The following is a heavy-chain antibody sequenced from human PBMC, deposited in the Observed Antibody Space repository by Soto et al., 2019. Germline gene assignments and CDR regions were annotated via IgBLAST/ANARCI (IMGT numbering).Heavy chain of an antibody. D-gene: IGHD2-8*01. V-gene: IGHV3-73*02. J-gene: IGHJ3*02. Sequence: EVQLVESGGGLVQPGGSLKLSCAASGFTFSGSAMHWVRQASGKGLEWVGRIRSKANSYATAYAASVKGRFTISRDDSKNTAYLQMNSLKTEDTAVYYCTRGGDMVLMVWAFDIWGQGTMVTVSS. CDR3: TRGGDMVLMVWAFDI. CDR2: IRSKANSYAT. CDR1: GFTFSGSA.